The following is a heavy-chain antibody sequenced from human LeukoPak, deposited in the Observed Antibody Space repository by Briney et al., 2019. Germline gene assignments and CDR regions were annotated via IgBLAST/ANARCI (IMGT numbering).Heavy chain of an antibody. V-gene: IGHV3-23*01. Sequence: GGSLRLSCAASGFTFSSYAMSWVRQAPGKGLEWVSAISGSGGSTYYADSVKGRFTISRDNSKNTLYLQTNSLRAEDTAVYYCAKERIVVVPAAISHGSYWGQGTLVTVSS. D-gene: IGHD2-2*02. CDR2: ISGSGGST. CDR1: GFTFSSYA. CDR3: AKERIVVVPAAISHGSY. J-gene: IGHJ4*02.